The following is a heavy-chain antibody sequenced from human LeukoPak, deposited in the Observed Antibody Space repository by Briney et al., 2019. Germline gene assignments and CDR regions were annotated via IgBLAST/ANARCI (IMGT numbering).Heavy chain of an antibody. V-gene: IGHV3-33*01. CDR2: IWYDGSNN. Sequence: PGGSLRLSCAASGFTFSSYGMHWVRQAPGKGLEWVAVIWYDGSNNYYADSVKGRFTISRDNSENTLFLQMKSLRPEDRACYYFASFDLGVYWGHGTLVTVSS. CDR3: ASFDLGVY. D-gene: IGHD3-9*01. J-gene: IGHJ4*01. CDR1: GFTFSSYG.